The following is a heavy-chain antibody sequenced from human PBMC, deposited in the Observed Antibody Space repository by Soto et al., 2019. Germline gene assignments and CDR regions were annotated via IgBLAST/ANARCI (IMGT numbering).Heavy chain of an antibody. CDR2: IYYSGST. D-gene: IGHD3-10*01. J-gene: IGHJ6*02. Sequence: TSDTLSLTCTVSGGSISSSSYYWGWIRQPPGKGLEWIGSIYYSGSTYYNPSLKSRVTISVDTSKNQFSLKLSSVTAADTAVYYCAREQLLWFGDGLDVWAQGTTVTVSS. CDR3: AREQLLWFGDGLDV. V-gene: IGHV4-39*02. CDR1: GGSISSSSYY.